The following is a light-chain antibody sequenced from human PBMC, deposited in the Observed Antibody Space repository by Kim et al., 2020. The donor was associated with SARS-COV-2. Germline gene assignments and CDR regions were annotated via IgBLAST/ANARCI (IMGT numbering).Light chain of an antibody. CDR2: GSS. V-gene: IGKV1-39*01. CDR1: QSVNTY. J-gene: IGKJ1*01. CDR3: QQNYNAPRT. Sequence: IQMTQSPSSLYASVGDRVTITCRASQSVNTYLNWYQQKSGKAPKLLISGSSTLQSGVPSRFSGSGSGTDFTFTITSLQPDDFATYYCQQNYNAPRTFGPGTKV.